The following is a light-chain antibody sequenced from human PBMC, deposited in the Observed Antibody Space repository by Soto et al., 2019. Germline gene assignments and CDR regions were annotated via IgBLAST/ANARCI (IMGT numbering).Light chain of an antibody. Sequence: QSVLTQPASASGSPGQSITISCNGTTADVGSSKFVSWYQQHPGKAPKLILYEATKRPAGVSNRFSGSKSGNTASLTISGLQPEDEADYYCCPHVGGTITYYVFGIGTKVTVL. CDR2: EAT. CDR1: TADVGSSKF. CDR3: CPHVGGTITYYV. J-gene: IGLJ1*01. V-gene: IGLV2-23*01.